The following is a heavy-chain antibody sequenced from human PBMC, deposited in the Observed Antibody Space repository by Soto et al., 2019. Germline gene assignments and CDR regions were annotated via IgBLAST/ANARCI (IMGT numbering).Heavy chain of an antibody. CDR3: ARDDCSGGSCYSILRSWDLSAAINYYYGMDV. CDR1: GYTFTSYA. V-gene: IGHV1-3*01. D-gene: IGHD2-15*01. Sequence: ASVKVSCKASGYTFTSYAMHWVRQAPGQRLEWMGWTNAGNGNTKYSQKFQGRVTITRDTSASTAYMELSSLRSEDTAVYYCARDDCSGGSCYSILRSWDLSAAINYYYGMDVWGQGTTVTVSS. J-gene: IGHJ6*02. CDR2: TNAGNGNT.